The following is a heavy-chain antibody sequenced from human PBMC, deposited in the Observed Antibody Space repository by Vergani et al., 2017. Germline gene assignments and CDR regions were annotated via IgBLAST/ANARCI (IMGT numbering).Heavy chain of an antibody. CDR1: GFTFSHYS. D-gene: IGHD1-1*01. V-gene: IGHV3-21*01. CDR3: VRDVRVSRT. J-gene: IGHJ4*02. Sequence: EVQMVESGGGLVKPGGSLRLSCVASGFTFSHYSMNRVRRAPGKGLEWVSSISGNNDDVYYADSVKGRFTISRDNDKNELYLDMSSLRAEDTAVYYCVRDVRVSRTWGQGTLVAV. CDR2: ISGNNDDV.